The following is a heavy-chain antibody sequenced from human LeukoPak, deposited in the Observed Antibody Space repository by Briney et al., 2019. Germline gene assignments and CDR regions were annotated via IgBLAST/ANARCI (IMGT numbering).Heavy chain of an antibody. V-gene: IGHV3-7*01. D-gene: IGHD3-22*01. CDR1: GFTFSDYY. CDR3: ARDERYYYDSSGYYFDY. J-gene: IGHJ4*02. Sequence: GGSLRLSCAASGFTFSDYYMSWIRQAPGKGLEWVANIKQDGSEKYYVDSVKGRFTISRDNAKNSLYLQMNSLRAEDTAVYYCARDERYYYDSSGYYFDYWGQGTLVTVSS. CDR2: IKQDGSEK.